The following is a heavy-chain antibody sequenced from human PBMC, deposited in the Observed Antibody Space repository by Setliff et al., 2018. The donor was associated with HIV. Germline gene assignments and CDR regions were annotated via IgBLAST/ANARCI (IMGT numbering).Heavy chain of an antibody. CDR2: ISSSGSTI. CDR1: GFTFSSYE. J-gene: IGHJ5*02. Sequence: GGSLRLSCAASGFTFSSYEMNWVRQAPGKGLEWVSYISSSGSTIYYVDSVKGRFTISRDNARTSLYLEMSSLRVEDTAVYFCASMWKVGAWGRGTLVTVSS. CDR3: ASMWKVGA. D-gene: IGHD1-26*01. V-gene: IGHV3-48*03.